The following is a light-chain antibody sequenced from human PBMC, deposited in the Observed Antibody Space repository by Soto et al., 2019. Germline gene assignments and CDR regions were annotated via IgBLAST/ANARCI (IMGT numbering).Light chain of an antibody. CDR3: QQCGSSPWT. CDR1: QSVSSYY. V-gene: IGKV3-20*01. Sequence: IVLTQSPATLSVSPGERATLSCRASQSVSSYYLAWYQQKPGQAPRLLIYAASSRATGIPDRFSGGGSGTDFTLTISRLEPEDFAVYYCQQCGSSPWTFGQGTKVEI. J-gene: IGKJ1*01. CDR2: AAS.